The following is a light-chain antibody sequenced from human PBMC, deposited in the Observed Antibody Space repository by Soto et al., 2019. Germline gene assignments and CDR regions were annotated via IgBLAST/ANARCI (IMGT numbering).Light chain of an antibody. CDR1: QGIRKD. CDR3: LQHNSYPLT. J-gene: IGKJ4*01. CDR2: GAS. V-gene: IGKV1-17*01. Sequence: DIQMTQSPSSLSASVGDRVTITCRASQGIRKDLCWYQQRPGKAPKRLTFGASSLQSGVPSRFSGSASGTEFTLTISSLQPEDFATYFCLQHNSYPLTFGGGTKVELK.